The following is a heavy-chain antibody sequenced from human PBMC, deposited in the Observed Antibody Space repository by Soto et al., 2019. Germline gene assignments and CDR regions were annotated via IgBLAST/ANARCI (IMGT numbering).Heavy chain of an antibody. CDR3: ARHGGSSWYSVDFDY. CDR1: GGSISSQIYY. CDR2: IYYSGST. D-gene: IGHD6-13*01. J-gene: IGHJ4*02. V-gene: IGHV4-39*01. Sequence: SETLSLTCTVSGGSISSQIYYWGWIRQPPGKGLEWIGSIYYSGSTYYNPSLKSRVTISIDTSKNQFSLKLNSVTAADTAVYYCARHGGSSWYSVDFDYWGQGTLVTVSS.